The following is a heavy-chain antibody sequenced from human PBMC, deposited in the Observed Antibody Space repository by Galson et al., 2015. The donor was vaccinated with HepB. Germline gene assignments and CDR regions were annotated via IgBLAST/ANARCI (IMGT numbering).Heavy chain of an antibody. V-gene: IGHV4-59*01. D-gene: IGHD5-12*01. CDR1: GGSIDNFY. Sequence: ETLSLTCTVSGGSIDNFYWSWIRQSPGKGLDFVGYVAYSGSTNYNPSLKSRLTISLDTSRNQFSLKLTSMTAANTAIYFCARGRGGYYFDVWGRGTLATVAS. J-gene: IGHJ2*01. CDR2: VAYSGST. CDR3: ARGRGGYYFDV.